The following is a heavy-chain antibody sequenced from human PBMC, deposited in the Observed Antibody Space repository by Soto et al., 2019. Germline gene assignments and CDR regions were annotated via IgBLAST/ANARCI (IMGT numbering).Heavy chain of an antibody. CDR1: GFTFSSYA. CDR2: ISYDGSNK. D-gene: IGHD2-2*02. J-gene: IGHJ6*02. CDR3: ARDQGCSSTSCYTDYYYGMDV. V-gene: IGHV3-30-3*01. Sequence: PGGSLRLSCAASGFTFSSYAMHWVRQAPGKGLEWVAVISYDGSNKYYADSVKGRFTISRDNSKNTLYLQMNSLRAEDTAVYYCARDQGCSSTSCYTDYYYGMDVWGQGTTVTVSS.